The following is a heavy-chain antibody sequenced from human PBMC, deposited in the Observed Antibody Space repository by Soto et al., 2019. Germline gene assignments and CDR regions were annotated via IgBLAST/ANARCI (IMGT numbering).Heavy chain of an antibody. V-gene: IGHV3-53*01. CDR3: ARGGQVRGGMDG. J-gene: IGHJ6*02. CDR2: MYSGGST. CDR1: GFTVISTY. Sequence: EVQLVESGGGLIQPGGSLRLSCAASGFTVISTYMSWVRQAPGKGLEWVSFMYSGGSTYYADSVKGRFTISRDTSKNTLYLQMNSLRVEDTAVYYCARGGQVRGGMDGWGQGTTVTVSS.